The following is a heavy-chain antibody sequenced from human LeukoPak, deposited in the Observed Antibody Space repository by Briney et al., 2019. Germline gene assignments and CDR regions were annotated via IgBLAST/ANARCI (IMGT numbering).Heavy chain of an antibody. CDR2: ISIDGSNQ. V-gene: IGHV3-30*18. CDR1: GFTFSSFA. D-gene: IGHD6-19*01. Sequence: GGSLRLSCAASGFTFSSFAMHWVRQAPGEGLEWVAVISIDGSNQHYEDSVEGRFTISRDSSKNTLHLQMNSLRAEDTAVYYCAEEGGGSDWSSFDSWGQGTLVTVSS. CDR3: AEEGGGSDWSSFDS. J-gene: IGHJ4*02.